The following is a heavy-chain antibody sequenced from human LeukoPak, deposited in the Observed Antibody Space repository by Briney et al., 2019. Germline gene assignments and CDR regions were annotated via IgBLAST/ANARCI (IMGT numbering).Heavy chain of an antibody. Sequence: GGSLRLSCAASGFTFSSYSMNWVRQAPGKGLDWVSYISSSSSTIYYADSVKGRFTISRDNAKNSLYLQMNSLRAEDTAVYYCARDVSVYGRDGYNRHFDYWGQGTLVTVSS. D-gene: IGHD5-24*01. CDR2: ISSSSSTI. V-gene: IGHV3-48*01. J-gene: IGHJ4*02. CDR1: GFTFSSYS. CDR3: ARDVSVYGRDGYNRHFDY.